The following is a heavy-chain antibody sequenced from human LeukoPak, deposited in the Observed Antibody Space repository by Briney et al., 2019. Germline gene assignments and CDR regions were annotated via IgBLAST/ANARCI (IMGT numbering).Heavy chain of an antibody. CDR3: ARESGTIFGVVIIGRYGMDV. CDR1: GFTLSNYA. J-gene: IGHJ6*02. V-gene: IGHV3-30-3*01. CDR2: ISFDGSNK. D-gene: IGHD3-3*01. Sequence: PGGSLRLSCAASGFTLSNYAMNWVRQAPGKGLEWVAIISFDGSNKYYADSVKGRFTISRDNSKNSLYLQMNSLRAEDTAVYYCARESGTIFGVVIIGRYGMDVWGQGTTVTVSS.